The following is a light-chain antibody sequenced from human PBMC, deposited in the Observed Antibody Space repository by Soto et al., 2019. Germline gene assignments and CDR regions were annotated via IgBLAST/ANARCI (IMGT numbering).Light chain of an antibody. V-gene: IGKV3-15*01. CDR2: DTS. CDR1: QSVSSSY. CDR3: QQYNNWPLT. J-gene: IGKJ4*01. Sequence: EIVMTQSPATLSVYPGERATLSCRASQSVSSSYLAWYQQKPGQAPRLLIYDTSTRATGIPARFSGSGSGTEFTLTISSLQSEDFAVYYCQQYNNWPLTFGGGTKV.